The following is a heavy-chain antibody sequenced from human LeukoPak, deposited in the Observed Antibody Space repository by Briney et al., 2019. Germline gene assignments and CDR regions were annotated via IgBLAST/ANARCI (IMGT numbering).Heavy chain of an antibody. Sequence: SETLSLTCTVSGGSISSYYWSWIRQPPGKGLEWIGYIYYSGSTNYNPSLKSRVTISIDTSKNQFSLKLSSVTAADTAVYYCARRTRTTVTSYRYFDYWGQGTLVTVSS. D-gene: IGHD4-17*01. J-gene: IGHJ4*02. CDR2: IYYSGST. CDR1: GGSISSYY. V-gene: IGHV4-59*01. CDR3: ARRTRTTVTSYRYFDY.